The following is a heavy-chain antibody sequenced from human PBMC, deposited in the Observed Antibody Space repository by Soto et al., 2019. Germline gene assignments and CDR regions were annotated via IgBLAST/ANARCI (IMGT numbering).Heavy chain of an antibody. CDR2: INSDGSST. D-gene: IGHD6-19*01. V-gene: IGHV3-74*01. Sequence: EVQLVESGGGLVQPGGSLRLSCAASGFTFSSYWMHWVRKAPGKGLVWVSRINSDGSSTSYADSVKSRFTISRDNAKNTVYLQINSLRAEDTAVYYCASPYMYSSGLYFYGMDVWGQGTTVTVSS. CDR1: GFTFSSYW. J-gene: IGHJ6*02. CDR3: ASPYMYSSGLYFYGMDV.